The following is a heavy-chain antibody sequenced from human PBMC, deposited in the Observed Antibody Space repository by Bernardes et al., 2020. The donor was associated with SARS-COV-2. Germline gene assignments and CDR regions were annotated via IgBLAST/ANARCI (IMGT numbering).Heavy chain of an antibody. CDR2: IYYSGST. D-gene: IGHD3-22*01. V-gene: IGHV4-59*01. CDR1: GGSISSSY. Sequence: SETLSLTCSVSGGSISSSYWSWIRQSPGKGLEWIGYIYYSGSTNYNPSLKSRVTISVDTSKNQFSLKLSSVTAADTAMYYCARPSYYYDSSGTYWYFDLWGRGTLVTVSS. J-gene: IGHJ2*01. CDR3: ARPSYYYDSSGTYWYFDL.